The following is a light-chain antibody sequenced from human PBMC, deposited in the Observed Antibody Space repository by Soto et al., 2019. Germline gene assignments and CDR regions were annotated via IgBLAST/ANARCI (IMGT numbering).Light chain of an antibody. V-gene: IGLV1-44*01. Sequence: QSALTQPPSASGTPGQRVTISCSGSSSNIGSHTVNWYQQLPGTAPKLLIYSNNQRPSGVPDRFSGSKSGTSASLAVSGLQSEDDADYYCETWDDSLNGWVFGGGTNLTVL. CDR2: SNN. J-gene: IGLJ3*02. CDR1: SSNIGSHT. CDR3: ETWDDSLNGWV.